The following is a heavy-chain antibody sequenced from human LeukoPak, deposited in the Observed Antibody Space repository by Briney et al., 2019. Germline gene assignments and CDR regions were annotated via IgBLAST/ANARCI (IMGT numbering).Heavy chain of an antibody. D-gene: IGHD4-17*01. CDR3: TTGLRWSQPIDY. Sequence: PGGSLRPSCAASGFSFSNSYMTWVRQAPGKGLEWVGRIKTKTEGETIHYAAPVKGRFTISRDDSKGTLYLQMNSLKTEDTAVYYCTTGLRWSQPIDYWGQGSLVTVSS. V-gene: IGHV3-15*01. CDR1: GFSFSNSY. CDR2: IKTKTEGETI. J-gene: IGHJ4*02.